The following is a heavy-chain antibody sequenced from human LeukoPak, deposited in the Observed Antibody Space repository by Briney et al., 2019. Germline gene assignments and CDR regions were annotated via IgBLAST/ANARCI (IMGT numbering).Heavy chain of an antibody. D-gene: IGHD6-13*01. V-gene: IGHV3-21*01. CDR2: ISSSSSYI. CDR1: GFTFSSYS. Sequence: PGGSLRLSCAASGFTFSSYSMNWVRQAPGMGLEWVSSISSSSSYIYYADSVKGRFTISRDNAKNSLYLQMNSLRAEDTAVYYCARGEDSSSFYYYMDVWGKGTTVTVSS. CDR3: ARGEDSSSFYYYMDV. J-gene: IGHJ6*03.